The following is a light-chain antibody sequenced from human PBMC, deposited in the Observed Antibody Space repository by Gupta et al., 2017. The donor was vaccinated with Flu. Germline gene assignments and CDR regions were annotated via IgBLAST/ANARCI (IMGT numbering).Light chain of an antibody. J-gene: IGKJ1*01. CDR2: AAS. CDR3: LQRNSYPRT. Sequence: IHMTQTPSSLSACVGDRVTITCRASQSIRTDLGWYQQTPGKAPKRLIYAASSLQSGVPSRFSGSGSGTDFTLTISSLQPEDFATYYCLQRNSYPRTFGEGTKVEIK. CDR1: QSIRTD. V-gene: IGKV1-17*01.